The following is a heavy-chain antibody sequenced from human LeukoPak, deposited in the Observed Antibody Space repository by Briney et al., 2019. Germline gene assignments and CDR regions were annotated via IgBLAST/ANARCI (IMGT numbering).Heavy chain of an antibody. D-gene: IGHD6-13*01. CDR2: IYYSGST. V-gene: IGHV4-39*01. CDR1: GGSISSSSYY. CDR3: ASRSSWYQYFDY. J-gene: IGHJ4*02. Sequence: SETLSLTCTVSGGSISSSSYYWGWIRQPPGKGLEWIGSIYYSGSTYYNPSLKSRVTISVDTSKNQFSLKLSSVTAADTAVYYCASRSSWYQYFDYWGQGTLVTVSS.